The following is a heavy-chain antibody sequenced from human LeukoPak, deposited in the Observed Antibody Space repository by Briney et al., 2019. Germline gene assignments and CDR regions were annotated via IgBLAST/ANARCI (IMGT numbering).Heavy chain of an antibody. V-gene: IGHV1-69*04. CDR1: GGTFSSYA. CDR2: IIPILGIA. D-gene: IGHD5-12*01. Sequence: GASVKVSCKASGGTFSSYAISWVRQAPGQGLEWMGRIIPILGIANCAQEFQGRVTITADKSTSTAYMELSSLRSEDTAVYYCAREQGYSGYDGFGDYWGQGTLVTVSS. J-gene: IGHJ4*02. CDR3: AREQGYSGYDGFGDY.